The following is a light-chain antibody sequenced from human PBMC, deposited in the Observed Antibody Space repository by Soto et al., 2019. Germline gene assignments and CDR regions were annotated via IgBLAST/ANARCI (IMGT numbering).Light chain of an antibody. CDR1: QSIGRY. Sequence: DIMLTQSPSSLSASVGDRVTITCRASQSIGRYLNWYQQRPGQAPKLLIYAASSLQSGVPSRFSGDGSGTDFTLTITSLQPEDFATYYCQHSYRTPPAFGQGTKVDIK. CDR3: QHSYRTPPA. CDR2: AAS. V-gene: IGKV1-39*01. J-gene: IGKJ1*01.